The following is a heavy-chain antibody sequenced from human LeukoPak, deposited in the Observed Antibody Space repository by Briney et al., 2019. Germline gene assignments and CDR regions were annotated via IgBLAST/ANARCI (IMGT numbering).Heavy chain of an antibody. CDR1: GGSISSSSYY. CDR2: IYYSGST. CDR3: TGLTYYYDSSGYYSPDY. Sequence: PSETLSLTCTVSGGSISSSSYYWGWIRQPPGKGLEWIGSIYYSGSTYYNPSLKSRVTISVDTSKNQFSLKLSSVTAADTAVYYCTGLTYYYDSSGYYSPDYWGQGTLVTVSS. V-gene: IGHV4-39*01. D-gene: IGHD3-22*01. J-gene: IGHJ4*02.